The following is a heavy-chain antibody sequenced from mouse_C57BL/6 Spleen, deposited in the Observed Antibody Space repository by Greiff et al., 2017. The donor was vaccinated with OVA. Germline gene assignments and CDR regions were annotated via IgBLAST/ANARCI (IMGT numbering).Heavy chain of an antibody. CDR1: GYTFTDHT. CDR2: IYPRDGST. D-gene: IGHD2-1*01. Sequence: VQRVESDAELVKPGASVKISCKVSGYTFTDHTIHWMKQRPEQGLEWIGYIYPRDGSTKYNEKFKGKATLTADKSSSTAYMQLNSLTSEDSAVYFCARAGGNQAWFAYWGQGTLVTVSA. J-gene: IGHJ3*01. V-gene: IGHV1-78*01. CDR3: ARAGGNQAWFAY.